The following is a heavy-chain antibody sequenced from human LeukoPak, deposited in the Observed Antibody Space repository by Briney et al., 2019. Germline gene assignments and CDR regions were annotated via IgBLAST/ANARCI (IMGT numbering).Heavy chain of an antibody. CDR2: IYYSGTT. Sequence: PGGSLRLSCAASGFTFSDYYMSWIRQPPGKGLEWIGYIYYSGTTNYNPSLKSRVTISVDTSKSQFSLKLSSVTAADTAVYYCARGVYIAAAQYGYWGQGTLVIVSS. CDR1: GFTFSDYY. D-gene: IGHD6-13*01. J-gene: IGHJ4*02. V-gene: IGHV4-59*01. CDR3: ARGVYIAAAQYGY.